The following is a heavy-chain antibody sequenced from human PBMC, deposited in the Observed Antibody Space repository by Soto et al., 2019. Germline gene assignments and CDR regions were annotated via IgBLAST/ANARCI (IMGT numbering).Heavy chain of an antibody. J-gene: IGHJ4*02. Sequence: EVQLLESGGGLVQPGGSLRLSCAASGFTFSSYAMSWVRQAPGKGLEWVSAISGSGGSTYYADSVKDRFTISRDNSKNPLYLQMNSLRGENTAIYYCQSGYDLHSFGFAIPEFDYCGRGTLVTVSS. CDR3: QSGYDLHSFGFAIPEFDY. CDR2: ISGSGGST. V-gene: IGHV3-23*01. D-gene: IGHD5-12*01. CDR1: GFTFSSYA.